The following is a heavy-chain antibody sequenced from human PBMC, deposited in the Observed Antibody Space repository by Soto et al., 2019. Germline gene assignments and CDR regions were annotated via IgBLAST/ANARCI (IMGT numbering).Heavy chain of an antibody. V-gene: IGHV3-23*01. CDR2: ISDSGGST. D-gene: IGHD6-6*01. CDR1: GFTFSNYA. Sequence: SGGGLVQPGGSLRLSCAASGFTFSNYAMNWVRQAPGKGLEWVSDISDSGGSTYYADSVKGRFIISRDNSKNTLYLQMNSLRAEDTAVYYCAKGREYSSSWLDYWGQGTLVTVSS. J-gene: IGHJ4*02. CDR3: AKGREYSSSWLDY.